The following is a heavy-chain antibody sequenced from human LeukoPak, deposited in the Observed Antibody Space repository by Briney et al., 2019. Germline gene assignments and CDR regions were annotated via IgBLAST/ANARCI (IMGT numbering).Heavy chain of an antibody. CDR1: GFTFDKYF. J-gene: IGHJ4*02. CDR2: ISGTSTYI. D-gene: IGHD1-1*01. Sequence: PGGSLRLSCATSGFTFDKYFIHWVRQAPGKGLDWVSSISGTSTYIDYADSVKGRFTISRDNAKNSLFLQMNSLRVDDTAVYYCARDFPLTTISDFLPDYWGQGTLVTVSS. V-gene: IGHV3-21*01. CDR3: ARDFPLTTISDFLPDY.